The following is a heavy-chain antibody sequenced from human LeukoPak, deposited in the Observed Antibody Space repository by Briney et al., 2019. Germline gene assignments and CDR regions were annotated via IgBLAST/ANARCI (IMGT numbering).Heavy chain of an antibody. CDR1: GGSISSYF. J-gene: IGHJ3*02. Sequence: SETLSLTCTVSGGSISSYFWSWIRQPPGKGLECIGYVYYSGSTNYNPSLKSRVTISVDTSKKQFSLKLSSATAADTAVYYCARVLDLSKRGLDAFDIWGQGTMVTVSS. V-gene: IGHV4-59*01. CDR2: VYYSGST. CDR3: ARVLDLSKRGLDAFDI. D-gene: IGHD3-16*01.